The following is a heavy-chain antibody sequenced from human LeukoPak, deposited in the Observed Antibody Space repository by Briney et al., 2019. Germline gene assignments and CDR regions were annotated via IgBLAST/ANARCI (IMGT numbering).Heavy chain of an antibody. V-gene: IGHV4-59*01. CDR3: ARDGNRRRDGYNVFDY. J-gene: IGHJ4*02. Sequence: PSETLPLTCTVSGGSISSYYWSWIRQPPGKGLEWIGYIYYSGSTNYNPSLKSRVTISVDTSKNQFSLKLSSVTAADTAVYYCARDGNRRRDGYNVFDYWGQGTLVTVSS. CDR1: GGSISSYY. D-gene: IGHD5-24*01. CDR2: IYYSGST.